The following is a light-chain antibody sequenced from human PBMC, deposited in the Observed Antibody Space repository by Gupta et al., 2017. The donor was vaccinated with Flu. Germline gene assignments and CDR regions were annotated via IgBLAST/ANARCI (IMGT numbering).Light chain of an antibody. CDR1: RSDVGTYDY. V-gene: IGLV2-14*01. J-gene: IGLJ2*01. CDR2: EVR. Sequence: MSCTGTRSDVGTYDYVSWYQQRPGKAPVLMIYEVRRRPSGISDRCSGSKSGNTASLTISGLLAEDEAYYYCSSYTNTNTVVVFGGGTKLTGL. CDR3: SSYTNTNTVVV.